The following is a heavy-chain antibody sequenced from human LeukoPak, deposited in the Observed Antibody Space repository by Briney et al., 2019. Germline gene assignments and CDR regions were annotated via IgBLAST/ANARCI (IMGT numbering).Heavy chain of an antibody. V-gene: IGHV3-21*01. CDR2: ISSSSYI. J-gene: IGHJ4*02. Sequence: GGSLRLSCAASGFTFSSYSMNWVRQAPGKGLEWVSPISSSSYIYYADSVKGRFTISRDNAKNSLYLQMNSLRAEDTAVYYCARDRSDRLAVAGTSAFDYWGQGTLVTVSS. CDR3: ARDRSDRLAVAGTSAFDY. CDR1: GFTFSSYS. D-gene: IGHD6-19*01.